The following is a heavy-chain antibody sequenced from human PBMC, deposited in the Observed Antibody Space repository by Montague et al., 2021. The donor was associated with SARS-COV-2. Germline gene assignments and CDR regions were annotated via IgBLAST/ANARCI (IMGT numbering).Heavy chain of an antibody. CDR2: TYYRSKWYN. V-gene: IGHV6-1*01. CDR3: ARGSSGYYTPRPFDY. J-gene: IGHJ4*02. D-gene: IGHD3-22*01. Sequence: CAISGDSVSSNRAAWNWIRQSPSRGLEWLGRTYYRSKWYNDYAVSVKSRITINPDTSKNQFSLQLNSVTPEDTAVYYRARGSSGYYTPRPFDYWGQGTLVTVSS. CDR1: GDSVSSNRAA.